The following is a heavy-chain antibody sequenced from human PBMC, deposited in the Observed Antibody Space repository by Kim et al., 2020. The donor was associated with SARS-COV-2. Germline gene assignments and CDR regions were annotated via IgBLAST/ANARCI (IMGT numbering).Heavy chain of an antibody. CDR3: ARVWDV. Sequence: SETLSLTCAVYGGSFSGFYWSWVRQPPGKGLECIGEITPSGSTSYNPSLESRVTISIDTSKKQLSLKLTSVTAADTAVYYCARVWDVWGQWTSVTVSS. J-gene: IGHJ6*02. CDR1: GGSFSGFY. V-gene: IGHV4-34*01. CDR2: ITPSGST.